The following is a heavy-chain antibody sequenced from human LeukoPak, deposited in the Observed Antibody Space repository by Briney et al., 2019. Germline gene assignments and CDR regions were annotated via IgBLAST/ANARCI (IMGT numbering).Heavy chain of an antibody. CDR2: ISGSGGST. CDR1: GFTFSSYA. CDR3: AMTRDGYNLDFDY. V-gene: IGHV3-23*01. D-gene: IGHD5-24*01. J-gene: IGHJ4*02. Sequence: PGGSLRLSCAASGFTFSSYAMSWVRQAPGKGLEWVTAISGSGGSTYYADSVKGRFTISRDNSKNTLYLQMNSLRAEDTAVYYCAMTRDGYNLDFDYWGQGTLVTVSS.